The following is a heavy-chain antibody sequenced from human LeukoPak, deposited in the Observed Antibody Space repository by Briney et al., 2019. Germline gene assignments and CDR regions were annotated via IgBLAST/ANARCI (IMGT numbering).Heavy chain of an antibody. D-gene: IGHD1-7*01. CDR1: GGSISSGDYY. CDR2: IYYSGST. V-gene: IGHV4-30-4*08. CDR3: ARALGWNYV. J-gene: IGHJ4*02. Sequence: PSETLSLTCTVSGGSISSGDYYWRWLRQPPGKGLEWIGYIYYSGSTYYNPSLKSRVTISVDTSKNQFSLKLSSVTAADTAVYYCARALGWNYVWGQGTLVTVSS.